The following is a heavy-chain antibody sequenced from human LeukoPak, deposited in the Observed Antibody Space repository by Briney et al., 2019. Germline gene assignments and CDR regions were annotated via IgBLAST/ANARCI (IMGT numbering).Heavy chain of an antibody. D-gene: IGHD6-13*01. J-gene: IGHJ4*02. V-gene: IGHV3-53*01. CDR2: IYSGGST. CDR3: AKNIIAAAGMMDY. CDR1: GFTVSSNY. Sequence: GGSLRLSCAASGFTVSSNYMSWVRQAPGKGLEWVSVIYSGGSTYYADSVKGRFTISRDNSKNTLYLQMNSLRAEDTAVYYCAKNIIAAAGMMDYWGQGTLVTVSS.